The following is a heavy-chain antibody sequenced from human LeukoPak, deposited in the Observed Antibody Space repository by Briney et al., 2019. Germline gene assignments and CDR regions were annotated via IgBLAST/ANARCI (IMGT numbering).Heavy chain of an antibody. CDR2: ISTGSGYI. V-gene: IGHV3-21*01. CDR1: GFTFDDYD. CDR3: ARDHNFYGSGRGFDP. Sequence: PGGSLRLSCAASGFTFDDYDMSWVRQAPGKGLEWVSSISTGSGYIHYADSVKGRFTISRDNAKNSLYLQMNSLRDADTAVYYCARDHNFYGSGRGFDPWGQGTLVTVSS. J-gene: IGHJ5*02. D-gene: IGHD3-10*01.